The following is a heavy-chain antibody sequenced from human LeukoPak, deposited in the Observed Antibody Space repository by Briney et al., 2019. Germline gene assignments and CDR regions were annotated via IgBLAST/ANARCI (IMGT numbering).Heavy chain of an antibody. J-gene: IGHJ5*02. V-gene: IGHV4-39*07. CDR3: ASLQKPGWFDP. D-gene: IGHD4-11*01. Sequence: SETLSLTCTVSGGSISRTSCYWGGIRQPPWKGLEWIGGIYYSGSTYYNPSLKSRVTISVDTSKNQFSLKLSSVTAADTALYYCASLQKPGWFDPWGQGTLVTVSS. CDR1: GGSISRTSCY. CDR2: IYYSGST.